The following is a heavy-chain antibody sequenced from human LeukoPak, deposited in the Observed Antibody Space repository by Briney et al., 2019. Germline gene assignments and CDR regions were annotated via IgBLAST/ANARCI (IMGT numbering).Heavy chain of an antibody. CDR3: ARGIVYGDYYYMDV. Sequence: GGSLRLSCAASGFTFDDYAMHWVRQAPGKGLEWVSGISWNSGSIGYADSVKGRFTISRDNAKNSLYLQMNSLRAEDMALYYCARGIVYGDYYYMDVWGKGTTVTVSS. V-gene: IGHV3-9*03. J-gene: IGHJ6*03. CDR1: GFTFDDYA. D-gene: IGHD4-17*01. CDR2: ISWNSGSI.